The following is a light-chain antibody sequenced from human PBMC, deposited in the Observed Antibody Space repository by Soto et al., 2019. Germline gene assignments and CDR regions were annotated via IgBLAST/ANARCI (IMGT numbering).Light chain of an antibody. J-gene: IGKJ1*01. V-gene: IGKV1-5*03. CDR2: KAS. CDR1: QTISSW. CDR3: QKYNNWPQK. Sequence: DIQMTQSPSTLSGSVGDIVTITCRASQTISSWLAWYQQKPGKAPKLLIYKASTLKSGVPSRFSGSGSGTAFTLTISSLQSEDFAEYHCQKYNNWPQKFGQGTKVDIK.